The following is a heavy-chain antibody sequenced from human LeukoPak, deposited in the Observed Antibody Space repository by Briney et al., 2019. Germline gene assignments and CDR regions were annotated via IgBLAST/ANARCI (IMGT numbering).Heavy chain of an antibody. J-gene: IGHJ3*02. CDR3: AKDRNYRDLDSLDI. D-gene: IGHD5-24*01. CDR2: ISSSSSYI. CDR1: GFTFSSYS. Sequence: GGSLRLSCAASGFTFSSYSMNWVRQAPGKGLEWVSSISSSSSYIYYADSVKGRFTISRDNAKNSLYLQMNSLRPEDTAFYYCAKDRNYRDLDSLDIWGQGTMVTVSS. V-gene: IGHV3-21*04.